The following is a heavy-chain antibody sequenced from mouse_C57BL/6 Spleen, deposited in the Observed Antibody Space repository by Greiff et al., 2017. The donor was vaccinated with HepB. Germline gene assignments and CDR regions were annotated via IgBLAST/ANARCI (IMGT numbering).Heavy chain of an antibody. Sequence: QVQLQQSGAELVRPGTSVKVSCKASGYAFTNYLIEWVKQRPGQGLEWIGVINPGSGGTNYNEKFKGKATLTSDKSSSTAYMQRSSLTSEDSAVYFCARSAVGYFDVWGTGTTVTVSS. D-gene: IGHD3-1*01. V-gene: IGHV1-54*01. CDR1: GYAFTNYL. CDR3: ARSAVGYFDV. J-gene: IGHJ1*03. CDR2: INPGSGGT.